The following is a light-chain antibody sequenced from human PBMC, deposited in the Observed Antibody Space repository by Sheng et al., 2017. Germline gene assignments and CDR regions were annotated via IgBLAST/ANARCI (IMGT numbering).Light chain of an antibody. V-gene: IGLV3-25*03. J-gene: IGLJ3*02. CDR2: KNT. CDR1: ALPIQF. Sequence: SSELKQPPSVSVSPGQTARITCSGDALPIQFASWYQQKPGQAPVVLIYKNTERPSGIPERFSGSSSGTTVTLTISGVQAEDEADYYCQSADSHVSVLFGGGTKLTVL. CDR3: QSADSHVSVL.